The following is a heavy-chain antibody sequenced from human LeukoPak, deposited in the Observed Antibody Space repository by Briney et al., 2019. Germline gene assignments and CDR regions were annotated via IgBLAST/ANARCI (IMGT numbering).Heavy chain of an antibody. V-gene: IGHV4-59*01. J-gene: IGHJ4*02. Sequence: SETLSLTCAVSGGSISSFYWSWIRQPPGKGLEWIAYIYYSGSTNSGTTNYNPSLKSRVTISLDTSKNQFSLRLNSVTAADTAVYYCARSNKYSSSWYGYFDYWGQGTLVTVSS. CDR3: ARSNKYSSSWYGYFDY. D-gene: IGHD6-13*01. CDR1: GGSISSFY. CDR2: IYYSGSTNSGTT.